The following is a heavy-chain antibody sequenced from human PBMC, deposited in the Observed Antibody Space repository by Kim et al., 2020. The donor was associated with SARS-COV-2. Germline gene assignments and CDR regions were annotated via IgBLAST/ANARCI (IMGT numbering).Heavy chain of an antibody. CDR3: ARGPYYGGSVTSYYMDV. CDR2: IHQSGSS. CDR1: GGSFSGYY. Sequence: SETLSLTCAVYGGSFSGYYWSWVRQPPGKGLEWIGEIHQSGSSNYNPSLKSRVSISTDTSKNQFSLRLNSVTAADTAVYYCARGPYYGGSVTSYYMDVWGQGIPVTVSS. V-gene: IGHV4-34*01. D-gene: IGHD3-10*01. J-gene: IGHJ6*03.